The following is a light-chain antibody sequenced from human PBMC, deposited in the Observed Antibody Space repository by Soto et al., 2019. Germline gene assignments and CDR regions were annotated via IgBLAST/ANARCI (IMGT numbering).Light chain of an antibody. CDR1: TGAVTSGHY. Sequence: QAVVTQEPSLTVSPGGTVTLTCGSSTGAVTSGHYPYWFQQKPGQAPRTLIYDTSNKHSWTPARFSGSLLGGKAALTLSGAQPEDEAEYYCLLSYSGASWVFSGGTQLTVL. CDR2: DTS. CDR3: LLSYSGASWV. V-gene: IGLV7-46*01. J-gene: IGLJ3*02.